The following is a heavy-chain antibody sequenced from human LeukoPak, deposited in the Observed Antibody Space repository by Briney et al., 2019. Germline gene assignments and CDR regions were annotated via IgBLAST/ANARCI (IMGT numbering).Heavy chain of an antibody. J-gene: IGHJ4*02. Sequence: SETLSLTCTVSGGSISRYYWSWIRQPPGKGLEWIGYIYYSGSTNYNPSLKSRVTISVDTSKNQFSLKLSSVTAADTAVYYCARRSQYYYDSSGYSWYFDYWGQGTLVTVSS. D-gene: IGHD3-22*01. CDR3: ARRSQYYYDSSGYSWYFDY. CDR2: IYYSGST. V-gene: IGHV4-59*08. CDR1: GGSISRYY.